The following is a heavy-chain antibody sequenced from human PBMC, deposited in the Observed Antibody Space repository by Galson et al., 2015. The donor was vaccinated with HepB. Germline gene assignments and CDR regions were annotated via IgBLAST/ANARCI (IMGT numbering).Heavy chain of an antibody. Sequence: SCKASGYTFTSYYMHWVRQAPGQGLEWMGIINPSGGSTSYAQKFQGRVTMTRDTSTSTVYMELSSLRSEDTAVYYCARDGRYCSSTSCSPGGWFDPWGQGTLVTVSS. J-gene: IGHJ5*02. CDR1: GYTFTSYY. CDR2: INPSGGST. V-gene: IGHV1-46*01. D-gene: IGHD2-2*01. CDR3: ARDGRYCSSTSCSPGGWFDP.